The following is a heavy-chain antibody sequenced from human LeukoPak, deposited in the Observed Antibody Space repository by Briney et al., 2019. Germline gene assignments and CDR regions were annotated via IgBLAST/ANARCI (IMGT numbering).Heavy chain of an antibody. CDR1: GGSISRSSYY. Sequence: SETLSLTCSVSGGSISRSSYYWGWIRQPPGKGLEWIGTIYFSGSTYYNPSLKSRVTISVDTSKNQFSLKLSSVTAADTAVYYCARGRWYHDYWGQGTLVTVSS. J-gene: IGHJ4*02. CDR2: IYFSGST. V-gene: IGHV4-39*07. CDR3: ARGRWYHDY. D-gene: IGHD2-2*01.